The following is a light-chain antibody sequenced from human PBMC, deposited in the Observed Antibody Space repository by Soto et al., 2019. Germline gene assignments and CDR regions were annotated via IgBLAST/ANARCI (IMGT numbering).Light chain of an antibody. CDR1: RGITSN. J-gene: IGKJ4*01. V-gene: IGKV1-9*01. Sequence: DIQLTRSQSFLSPSVGDKVTTICRASRGITSNLAGYQQRPGKALKLLIYAASTLQSGVPSRFSGSGSGTEFTLTISSLQPEDFATYYCQQLNSYPPGLTFGGGTKVEIK. CDR3: QQLNSYPPGLT. CDR2: AAS.